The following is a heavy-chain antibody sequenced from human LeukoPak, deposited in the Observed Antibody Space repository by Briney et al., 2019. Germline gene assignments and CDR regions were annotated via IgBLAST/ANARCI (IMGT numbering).Heavy chain of an antibody. J-gene: IGHJ4*02. CDR2: VFYSGST. Sequence: PSETLSLTCTVSDDSISGSRYYWGWIRLPPGTGLEWIGSVFYSGSTYYNPSLKSRVAISLDTSKSQFSLRLSSVTAADTAVYYCARGVSYSSSHSDYWGQGTRVTVSS. CDR1: DDSISGSRYY. CDR3: ARGVSYSSSHSDY. V-gene: IGHV4-39*07. D-gene: IGHD6-6*01.